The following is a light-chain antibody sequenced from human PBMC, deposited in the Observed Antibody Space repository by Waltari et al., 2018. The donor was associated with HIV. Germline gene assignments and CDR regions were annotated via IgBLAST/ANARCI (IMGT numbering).Light chain of an antibody. Sequence: QSALTQPASVSGSLGQSITISCTGTSSDVGGHYYFSWYQQHPGNIPELLIYSVTNRPPGISSRFSGSKSGNTASLTISGLQADDEADYYCSSYRSSNNVAFGTGTKVTVL. CDR3: SSYRSSNNVA. CDR1: SSDVGGHYY. CDR2: SVT. J-gene: IGLJ3*02. V-gene: IGLV2-14*01.